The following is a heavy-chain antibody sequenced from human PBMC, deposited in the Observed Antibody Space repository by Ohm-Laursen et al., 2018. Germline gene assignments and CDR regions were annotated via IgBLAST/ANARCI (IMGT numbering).Heavy chain of an antibody. Sequence: SLRLSCAATGFTFDDYAMYWVRQAPEKGLEWVSGISRNSGSIGYADSVKGRFTISRDNAKNSLYLQMNSLRAEDTALYYCAKDSSGGYYGMHVWGQGTTVTVSS. D-gene: IGHD3-10*01. J-gene: IGHJ6*02. CDR3: AKDSSGGYYGMHV. CDR1: GFTFDDYA. V-gene: IGHV3-9*01. CDR2: ISRNSGSI.